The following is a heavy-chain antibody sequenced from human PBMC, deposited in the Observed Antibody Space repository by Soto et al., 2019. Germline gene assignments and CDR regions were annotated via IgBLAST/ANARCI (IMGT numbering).Heavy chain of an antibody. Sequence: EVQLVESGGGLVQPGGSLRLSCAASRFTFSNYWMSWVRQAPGRRLEWVANINPDGGETYXDDSLKGRFTISRDNAKXXXXXXXXXXXXXXXXXXXXXXXXXSKXDYWGQGTLVTVSS. J-gene: IGHJ4*02. CDR1: RFTFSNYW. D-gene: IGHD4-4*01. CDR3: XXXXXSKXDY. CDR2: INPDGGET. V-gene: IGHV3-7*01.